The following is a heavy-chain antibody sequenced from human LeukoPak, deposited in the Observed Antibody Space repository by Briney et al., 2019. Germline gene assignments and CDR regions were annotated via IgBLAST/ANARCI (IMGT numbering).Heavy chain of an antibody. CDR2: INNSGST. V-gene: IGHV4-34*01. J-gene: IGHJ6*03. CDR1: AFTFSSYG. Sequence: AGSLRLSCAASAFTFSSYGMGWVRQAPGKGLEWIVEINNSGSTNYNPSLKSRVTISVDTSKNQFSLKLSSVTAADTAVYYCARQLQDGSSWYPPTYYYYYMDVWGKGTTVTISS. D-gene: IGHD6-13*01. CDR3: ARQLQDGSSWYPPTYYYYYMDV.